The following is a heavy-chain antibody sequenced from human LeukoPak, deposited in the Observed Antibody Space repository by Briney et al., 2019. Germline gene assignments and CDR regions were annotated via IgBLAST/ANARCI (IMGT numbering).Heavy chain of an antibody. CDR2: INHSGST. D-gene: IGHD4-23*01. Sequence: SETLSLTCAVYGGSFSGYYWSWIRQPPGKGLDWIGEINHSGSTNYNPSLKSRVTISVDTSRNQFSLKLSSVTAADTAVYYCASSMVTRGELDYWGQGTLVTVSS. V-gene: IGHV4-34*01. J-gene: IGHJ4*02. CDR1: GGSFSGYY. CDR3: ASSMVTRGELDY.